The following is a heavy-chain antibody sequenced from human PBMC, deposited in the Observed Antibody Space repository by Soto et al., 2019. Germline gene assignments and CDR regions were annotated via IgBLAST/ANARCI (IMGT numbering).Heavy chain of an antibody. J-gene: IGHJ4*02. V-gene: IGHV4-31*03. D-gene: IGHD3-22*01. Sequence: PSETLSLTCTVSGGSISSGGYYWSWIRQHPGKGLEWIGYIYYSGSTYYNPSLKSRVTISVDTSKNQFSLKLSSVTAADTAVYYCARATYYYDSSGYGPFDYWGQGTLVTVSS. CDR3: ARATYYYDSSGYGPFDY. CDR1: GGSISSGGYY. CDR2: IYYSGST.